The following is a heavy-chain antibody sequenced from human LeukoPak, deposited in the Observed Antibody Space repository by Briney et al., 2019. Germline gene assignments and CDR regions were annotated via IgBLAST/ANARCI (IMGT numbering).Heavy chain of an antibody. D-gene: IGHD2-2*02. Sequence: SETLFLTCTVSGGSISSYYWSWIRQPAGKGLEWIGRIYTSGSTNYNPSLKSRVTMSVDTSKNQFSLKLSSVTAADTAVYYCARDPLGYCSSTSCYKGWFDPWGQGTLVTVSS. J-gene: IGHJ5*02. V-gene: IGHV4-4*07. CDR2: IYTSGST. CDR1: GGSISSYY. CDR3: ARDPLGYCSSTSCYKGWFDP.